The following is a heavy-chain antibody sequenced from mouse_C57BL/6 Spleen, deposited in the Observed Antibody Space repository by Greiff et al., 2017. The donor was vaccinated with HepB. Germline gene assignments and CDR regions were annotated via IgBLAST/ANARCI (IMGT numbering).Heavy chain of an antibody. Sequence: EVQGVESGGDLVKPGGSLKLSCAASGFTFSSYGMSWVRQTPDKRLEWVATISSGGSYTYYPDSVKGRFTISRDNAKNTLYLQMSSLKSEDTAMYYCARRGIYYDYLDYWGQGTTLTVSS. CDR1: GFTFSSYG. CDR2: ISSGGSYT. V-gene: IGHV5-6*01. CDR3: ARRGIYYDYLDY. D-gene: IGHD2-4*01. J-gene: IGHJ2*01.